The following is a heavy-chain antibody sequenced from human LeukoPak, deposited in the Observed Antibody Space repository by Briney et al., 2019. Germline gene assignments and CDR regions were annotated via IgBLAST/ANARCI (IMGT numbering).Heavy chain of an antibody. CDR3: AKDPFSYRTPPEGI. CDR2: INWNGGST. V-gene: IGHV3-20*04. Sequence: GGSLRLSCAASGFTFDDYGMSWVRQAPGKGLEWVSGINWNGGSTYYADSVKGRFTISRDNSKNTLYLQMNSLRAEDTAVYYCAKDPFSYRTPPEGIWGQGTMVTVSS. CDR1: GFTFDDYG. J-gene: IGHJ3*02. D-gene: IGHD1-14*01.